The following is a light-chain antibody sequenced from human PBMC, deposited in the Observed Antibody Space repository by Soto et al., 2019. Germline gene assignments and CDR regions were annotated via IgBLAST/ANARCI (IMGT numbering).Light chain of an antibody. CDR2: GAS. Sequence: SPGTLSLSPGERATLSCRASQSVSSSYLAWYQQKPGQAPRLLIYGASSRATGIPDRFSGSGSGTDFTLTISRLEPEDFAVYYCQQAGSSPPITFGQATRLEIK. CDR3: QQAGSSPPIT. V-gene: IGKV3-20*01. J-gene: IGKJ5*01. CDR1: QSVSSSY.